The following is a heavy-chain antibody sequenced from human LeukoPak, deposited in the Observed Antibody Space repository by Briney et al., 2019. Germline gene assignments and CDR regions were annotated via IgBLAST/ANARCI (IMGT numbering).Heavy chain of an antibody. J-gene: IGHJ4*02. CDR3: ARVPQVLRYFDWLLPPDY. CDR1: GFTFSSYG. Sequence: GGTLRLYCVASGFTFSSYGMSWVRQAPGKGLEWVSVISGSGGSTYYADSVKGRFTISRDNAKNSLYLQMNSLRAEDTAVYYCARVPQVLRYFDWLLPPDYWGQGTLVTVSS. V-gene: IGHV3-23*01. CDR2: ISGSGGST. D-gene: IGHD3-9*01.